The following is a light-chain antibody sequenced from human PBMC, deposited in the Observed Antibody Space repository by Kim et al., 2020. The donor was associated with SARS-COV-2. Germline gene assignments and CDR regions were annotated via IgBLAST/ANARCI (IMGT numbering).Light chain of an antibody. V-gene: IGKV3-20*01. Sequence: EIVLTQSPGTLSLSPGERATLSCRTSQSISSSYLGWYQQKPGQPPRLLIYAASSRATGIPDRFSGSGSGTEFTLTITRLEPEDFAVYYCQQYGSSLPWTFGQGTKVDIK. J-gene: IGKJ1*01. CDR2: AAS. CDR3: QQYGSSLPWT. CDR1: QSISSSY.